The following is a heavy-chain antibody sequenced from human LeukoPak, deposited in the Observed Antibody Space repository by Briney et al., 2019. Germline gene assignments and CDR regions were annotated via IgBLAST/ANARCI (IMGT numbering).Heavy chain of an antibody. CDR2: INPSGDST. J-gene: IGHJ4*02. CDR1: GYTFTKYY. CDR3: ARDLWFGELGGDY. V-gene: IGHV1-46*01. Sequence: ASVTVSFKASGYTFTKYYMHWVGPAPGQGGEGVGIINPSGDSTSYAQKFQGRVTMTRDTSTSTVYMELSSLRSEDTAVYFCARDLWFGELGGDYWGQGTLVTVSS. D-gene: IGHD3-10*01.